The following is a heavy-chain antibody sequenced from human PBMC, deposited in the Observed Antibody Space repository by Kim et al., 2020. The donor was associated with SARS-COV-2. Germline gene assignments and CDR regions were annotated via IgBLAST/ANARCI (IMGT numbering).Heavy chain of an antibody. J-gene: IGHJ6*02. CDR3: ARGYCSSTSCLRYYYYYGMDV. D-gene: IGHD2-2*01. Sequence: ASVKVSCKASGYTFTGYYMHWVRQAPGQGLEWMGWINPNSGGTNYAQKFQGWVTMTRDTSISTAYMELSRLRSDDTAVYYCARGYCSSTSCLRYYYYYGMDVWGQGTTVTVSS. CDR1: GYTFTGYY. CDR2: INPNSGGT. V-gene: IGHV1-2*04.